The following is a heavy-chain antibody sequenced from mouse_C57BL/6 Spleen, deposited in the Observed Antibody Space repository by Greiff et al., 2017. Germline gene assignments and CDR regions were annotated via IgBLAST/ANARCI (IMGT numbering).Heavy chain of an antibody. CDR1: GYTFTSSW. CDR3: ARPERGYYAMDY. CDR2: IHPNSGST. V-gene: IGHV1-64*01. J-gene: IGHJ4*01. Sequence: QVQLQQPGAELVKPGASVKLSCKASGYTFTSSWMHWVKQRPGQGLEWIGMIHPNSGSTNYNEKFKSKATLTVDKSSSTAYMQLSSLTSEDSAVYYCARPERGYYAMDYWGQGTSVTVSS.